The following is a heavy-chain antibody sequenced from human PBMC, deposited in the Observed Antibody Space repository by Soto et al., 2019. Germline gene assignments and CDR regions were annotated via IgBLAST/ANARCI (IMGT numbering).Heavy chain of an antibody. D-gene: IGHD5-12*01. CDR2: IIPILGIA. Sequence: EASVKVSCKASGGTFSSYTISWVRQAPGQGLEWMGRIIPILGIANYAQKFQGRVTITADKSTSTAYMELSSLRSEDTAVDYCAKRGYSGSGGYYYYMDVWGKGTRVTVSS. CDR3: AKRGYSGSGGYYYYMDV. J-gene: IGHJ6*03. V-gene: IGHV1-69*02. CDR1: GGTFSSYT.